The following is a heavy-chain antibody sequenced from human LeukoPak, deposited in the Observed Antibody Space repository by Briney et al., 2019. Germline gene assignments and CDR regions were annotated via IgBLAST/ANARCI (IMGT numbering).Heavy chain of an antibody. J-gene: IGHJ4*02. D-gene: IGHD6-13*01. CDR1: GGSISSGGYY. Sequence: SSQTLSLTCTVSGGSISSGGYYWSWIRQHPGEGLGWIGYIYYSGSTYYNPSLKSRVTISVDTSKNQFSLKLSSVTAADTAVYYCASENSSSWTIDYWGQGTLVTVSS. CDR3: ASENSSSWTIDY. CDR2: IYYSGST. V-gene: IGHV4-31*03.